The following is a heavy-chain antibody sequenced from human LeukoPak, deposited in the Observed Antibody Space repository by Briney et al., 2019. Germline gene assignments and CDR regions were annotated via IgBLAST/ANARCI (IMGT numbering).Heavy chain of an antibody. CDR1: GFTFSNSA. J-gene: IGHJ4*02. CDR2: ISGSGGSA. D-gene: IGHD3/OR15-3a*01. Sequence: SGGSLRLSCAASGFTFSNSAMSWVRQAPGKGLEWVAVISGSGGSAFYADSLKGRFTVSRDNSKNILFLQMNGLRADDTAVYYCAKGHGFYFDFGDYWGQGTLVTVSS. CDR3: AKGHGFYFDFGDY. V-gene: IGHV3-23*01.